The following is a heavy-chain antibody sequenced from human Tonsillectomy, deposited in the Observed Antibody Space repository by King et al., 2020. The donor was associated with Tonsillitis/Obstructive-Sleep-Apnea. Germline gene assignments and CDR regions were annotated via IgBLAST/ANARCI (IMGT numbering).Heavy chain of an antibody. D-gene: IGHD2-15*01. Sequence: VQLVESGAEVKKPGESLKISCKGSGYNFASYWIGWVRQLPGKGLEWMGIIYPGDSDTRYSPSVQGQVTISADKSISTAYLQWSSLKASDTAMYYCARHGVVVAATADSWGQGTLVTVSS. CDR3: ARHGVVVAATADS. V-gene: IGHV5-51*01. CDR1: GYNFASYW. CDR2: IYPGDSDT. J-gene: IGHJ5*01.